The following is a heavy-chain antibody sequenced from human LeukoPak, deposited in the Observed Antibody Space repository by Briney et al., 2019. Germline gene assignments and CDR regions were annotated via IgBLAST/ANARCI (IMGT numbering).Heavy chain of an antibody. CDR1: GGSIISYY. CDR2: IYYSGST. CDR3: ARDRRDWNYSWFDP. V-gene: IGHV4-59*01. Sequence: SETLSLTCTVSGGSIISYYWSWIRQPPGKGLEWIGYIYYSGSTNYNPSLKSRVTISVDTSKNQFSLKLSSVTAADTAVYYCARDRRDWNYSWFDPWGQGTLVTVSS. D-gene: IGHD1-7*01. J-gene: IGHJ5*02.